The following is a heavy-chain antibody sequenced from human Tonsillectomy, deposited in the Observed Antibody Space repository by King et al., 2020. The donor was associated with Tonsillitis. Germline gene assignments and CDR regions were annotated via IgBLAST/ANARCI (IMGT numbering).Heavy chain of an antibody. CDR3: ARDRGGVVVAAFDY. CDR2: ISSSSSYI. Sequence: DVQLVESGGGLVKPGGSLRLSCAASGFTFSSYNMNWVRQAPGKGLEGVSSISSSSSYIYYADSVKGRFTISRDNAKNSLYLQMNSLRAEDTAVYYCARDRGGVVVAAFDYWGQGTLVTVSS. V-gene: IGHV3-21*01. J-gene: IGHJ4*02. D-gene: IGHD2-15*01. CDR1: GFTFSSYN.